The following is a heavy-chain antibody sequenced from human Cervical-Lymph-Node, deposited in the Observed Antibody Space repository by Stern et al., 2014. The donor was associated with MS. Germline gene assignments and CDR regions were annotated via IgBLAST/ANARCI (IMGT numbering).Heavy chain of an antibody. CDR2: IFPGDSDT. V-gene: IGHV5-51*01. J-gene: IGHJ4*02. Sequence: EVQLVESGAEVRKPGESLKISCQVSGYSFANFWIGWVRQLPGKGPEWMGIIFPGDSDTRYSQSFEGQVTISADKSTSTAYLQWNSLKAADTAMYYCARHRGGDYANYWGQGTLVTVSS. CDR1: GYSFANFW. CDR3: ARHRGGDYANY. D-gene: IGHD4-17*01.